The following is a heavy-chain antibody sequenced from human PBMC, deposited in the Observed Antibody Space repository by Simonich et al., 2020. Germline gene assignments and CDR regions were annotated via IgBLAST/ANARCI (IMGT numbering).Heavy chain of an antibody. CDR1: GYTFTSNG. V-gene: IGHV1-18*01. CDR2: ILAYNGNT. J-gene: IGHJ4*02. D-gene: IGHD2-15*01. Sequence: QVQLVQSGAEVKKPGASVKVSCKASGYTFTSNGISWVRQAPGQGLERMGGILAYNGNTNNAQKLQGRGTMTTVTSTSTAYMELRSLRSDDTAVYYCARASRGTWWYYYFDYWGQGTLVTVSS. CDR3: ARASRGTWWYYYFDY.